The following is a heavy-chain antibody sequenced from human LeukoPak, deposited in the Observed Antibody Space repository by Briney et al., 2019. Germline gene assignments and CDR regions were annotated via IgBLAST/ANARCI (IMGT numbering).Heavy chain of an antibody. CDR1: GFTFSSYG. CDR3: AKDYGDSPDDAFDI. D-gene: IGHD4-17*01. V-gene: IGHV3-30*02. Sequence: PTGGSLRLSCAASGFTFSSYGMHWVRQAPGKGLEWVAFIRYDGSNKYYADSVKGRFTISRDNSKNTLYLQMNSLRAEDTAVYYCAKDYGDSPDDAFDIWGQGTMVTVSS. J-gene: IGHJ3*02. CDR2: IRYDGSNK.